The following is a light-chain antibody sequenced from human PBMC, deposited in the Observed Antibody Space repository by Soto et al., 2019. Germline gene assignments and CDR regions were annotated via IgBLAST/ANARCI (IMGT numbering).Light chain of an antibody. J-gene: IGLJ2*01. CDR2: DNN. Sequence: QSVLTQPPSVSGAPGQRVTISCTGTRSNIGAGFDVHWYQQLPGTAPKLLIYDNNNRPSGVPDRFSGSKSGTSASLAITGLQAEDEADYYCCSYAGSSTLVFGGGTKLTVL. CDR1: RSNIGAGFD. V-gene: IGLV1-40*01. CDR3: CSYAGSSTLV.